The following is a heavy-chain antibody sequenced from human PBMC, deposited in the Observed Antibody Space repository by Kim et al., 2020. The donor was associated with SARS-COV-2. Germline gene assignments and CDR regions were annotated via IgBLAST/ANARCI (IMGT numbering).Heavy chain of an antibody. D-gene: IGHD3-22*01. J-gene: IGHJ4*02. CDR1: GGSFSGYY. CDR2: INHSGST. CDR3: ARASDYYDSSGYV. V-gene: IGHV4-34*01. Sequence: SETLSLTCAVYGGSFSGYYWSWIRQPPGKGLEWIGEINHSGSTNYNPSLKSRVTISVDTSKNQFSLKLSSVTAADTAVYYCARASDYYDSSGYVWGQGTL.